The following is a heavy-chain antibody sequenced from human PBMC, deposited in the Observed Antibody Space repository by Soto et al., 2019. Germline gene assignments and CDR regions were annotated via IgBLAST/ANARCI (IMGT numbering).Heavy chain of an antibody. V-gene: IGHV1-69*13. J-gene: IGHJ3*02. D-gene: IGHD2-15*01. CDR3: ARASCSGGSCYRDAFDI. CDR1: GGTFSSYA. Sequence: SVKVSCKASGGTFSSYAISWVRQAPGQGFEWMGGIIPIFGTANYAQKFQGRVTITADESTSTAYMELSSLRSEDTAVYYCARASCSGGSCYRDAFDIWGQGTMVTVSS. CDR2: IIPIFGTA.